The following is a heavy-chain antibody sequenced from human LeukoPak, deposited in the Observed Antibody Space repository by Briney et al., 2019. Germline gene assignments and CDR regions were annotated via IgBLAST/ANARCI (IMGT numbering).Heavy chain of an antibody. CDR3: ARDSNCGGDCSPAHYYYYYYMDV. CDR1: GYTFTSYY. J-gene: IGHJ6*03. CDR2: INPSVGST. V-gene: IGHV1-46*01. D-gene: IGHD2-21*02. Sequence: ASVKVSCKASGYTFTSYYMHWVRQAPGQGLEWMGIINPSVGSTSHAQKFQGRVTMTRDTSTSTVYMELSSLRSEDTAVYYCARDSNCGGDCSPAHYYYYYYMDVWGKGTTVTVSS.